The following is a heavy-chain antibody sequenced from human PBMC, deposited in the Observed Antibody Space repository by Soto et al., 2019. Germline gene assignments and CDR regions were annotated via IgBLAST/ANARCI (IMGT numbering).Heavy chain of an antibody. CDR3: AREGGIAVAGFFDY. Sequence: GGLMPFCAGPGFTFSSYSMHWVPQAPGKGLECVAVISYDGSNKYYADSVKGRFTISRDNSKNTLYLQMNSLRAEDTSVYYCAREGGIAVAGFFDYWGQGTMVTVSS. J-gene: IGHJ4*02. CDR1: GFTFSSYS. CDR2: ISYDGSNK. V-gene: IGHV3-30-3*01. D-gene: IGHD6-19*01.